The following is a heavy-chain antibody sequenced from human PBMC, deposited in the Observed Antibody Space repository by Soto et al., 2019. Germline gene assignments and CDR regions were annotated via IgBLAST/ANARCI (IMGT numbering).Heavy chain of an antibody. CDR3: ARTRYNWNDDYYYYYGMDV. V-gene: IGHV1-69*13. CDR2: IIPIFGTA. Sequence: ASVKVSCKASGGTFSSYAISCVRQAPGQGLEWMGGIIPIFGTANYAQKFQGRVTITADESTSTAYMELSSLRSEDTAVYYCARTRYNWNDDYYYYYGMDVWGQGTTVTVSS. CDR1: GGTFSSYA. D-gene: IGHD1-20*01. J-gene: IGHJ6*02.